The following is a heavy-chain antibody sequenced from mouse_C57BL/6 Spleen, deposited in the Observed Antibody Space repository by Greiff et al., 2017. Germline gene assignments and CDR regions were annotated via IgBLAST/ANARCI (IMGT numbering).Heavy chain of an antibody. Sequence: EVKLLESGPELVKPGASVKISCKASGYSFTGYFMNWVMQSHGKSLEWIGRINPYNGDTFYTQKFKGKATLTVDKSSSTAHMELRSLTSEDSAVYYCARGGITTVVGYYAMDYWGQGTSVTVSS. J-gene: IGHJ4*01. CDR3: ARGGITTVVGYYAMDY. V-gene: IGHV1-20*01. CDR1: GYSFTGYF. D-gene: IGHD1-1*01. CDR2: INPYNGDT.